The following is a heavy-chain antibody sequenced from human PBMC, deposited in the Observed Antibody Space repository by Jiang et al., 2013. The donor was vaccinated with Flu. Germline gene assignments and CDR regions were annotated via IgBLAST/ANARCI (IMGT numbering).Heavy chain of an antibody. Sequence: LLKPSETLSLTCAVYGGSFSGYYWGWIRQPPGKGLEWIGEINHSGSTNYNPSLKSRVTISVDTSKNQFSLKLSSVTAADTAVYYCARDYDILTGPLPDYGMDVWGQGTTVTVSS. CDR3: ARDYDILTGPLPDYGMDV. V-gene: IGHV4-34*01. J-gene: IGHJ6*02. D-gene: IGHD3-9*01. CDR2: INHSGST. CDR1: GGSFSGYY.